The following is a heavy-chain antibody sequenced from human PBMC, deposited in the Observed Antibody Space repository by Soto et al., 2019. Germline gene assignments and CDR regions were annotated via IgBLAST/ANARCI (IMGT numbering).Heavy chain of an antibody. CDR2: VSGYNRNV. V-gene: IGHV1-18*04. CDR3: TMERQWEPRPD. CDR1: GSTFTKYG. J-gene: IGHJ4*02. Sequence: QVQLVQSGPEVRKPGASVKVSCEASGSTFTKYGITWVRQAPGKGLEWMGGVSGYNRNVNYTQKFEDTITLTTDTYKQRAYLERRSLRADDAAVYFCTMERQWEPRPDWCRGTPVTVSS. D-gene: IGHD1-26*01.